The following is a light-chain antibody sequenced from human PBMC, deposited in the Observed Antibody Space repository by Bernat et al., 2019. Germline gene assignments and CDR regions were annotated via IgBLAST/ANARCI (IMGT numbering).Light chain of an antibody. V-gene: IGKV3-20*01. CDR3: PPYGSSPRT. CDR2: GAS. J-gene: IGKJ1*01. CDR1: QRVSSSY. Sequence: EIVLTQSPGTLSLSPGERATLSCRASQRVSSSYLAWYQQKPGQAPRPLIYGASSRATGIPDRFSGSGSGTDFTLTISRLEPEDFAVYYCPPYGSSPRTFGQVTKVEIK.